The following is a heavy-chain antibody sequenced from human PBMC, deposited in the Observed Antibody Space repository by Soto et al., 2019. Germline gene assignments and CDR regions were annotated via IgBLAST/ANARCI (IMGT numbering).Heavy chain of an antibody. CDR2: ISGSGGST. Sequence: EVQLLESGGGLVQPGGSLRLSCAASGFTFSSYAMSWVRQAPGKGLEWVSAISGSGGSTYYADSVKGRFTISRDNSKHTLYLQMNSLRAEDTAVYYCAKDRRITIFGVVFSFDPWGQGTLVTVSS. V-gene: IGHV3-23*01. CDR3: AKDRRITIFGVVFSFDP. D-gene: IGHD3-3*01. J-gene: IGHJ5*02. CDR1: GFTFSSYA.